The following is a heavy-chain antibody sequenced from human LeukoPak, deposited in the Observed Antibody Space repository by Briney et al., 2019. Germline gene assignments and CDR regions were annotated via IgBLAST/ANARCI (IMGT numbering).Heavy chain of an antibody. D-gene: IGHD3-10*01. V-gene: IGHV4-59*08. J-gene: IGHJ4*02. Sequence: SETLSLTCPVSGGSISSYYWSWIRQPPGKGLAWIGYIYYSGSTNYNPSLKSRVTISVDTSKNQFSLKLSSVTAADTAVYYCASQLDYYGSGGLGRWGQGTLVTVSS. CDR3: ASQLDYYGSGGLGR. CDR1: GGSISSYY. CDR2: IYYSGST.